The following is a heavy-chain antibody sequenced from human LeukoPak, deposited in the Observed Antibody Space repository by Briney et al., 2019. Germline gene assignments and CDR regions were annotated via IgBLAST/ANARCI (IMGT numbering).Heavy chain of an antibody. J-gene: IGHJ4*02. Sequence: SETLSLTCTVSGGSISSYYWSWIRQPAGKGLEWIGRIYTSGSTNCNPSLKSRVTMSVDTSKNQFSLKLSSVTAADTAVYYCAMLSGSYMDVSYWGQGTLVTVSS. CDR2: IYTSGST. V-gene: IGHV4-4*07. CDR3: AMLSGSYMDVSY. D-gene: IGHD1-26*01. CDR1: GGSISSYY.